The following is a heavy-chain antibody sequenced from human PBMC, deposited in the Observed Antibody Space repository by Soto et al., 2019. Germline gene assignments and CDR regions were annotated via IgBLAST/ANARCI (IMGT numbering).Heavy chain of an antibody. J-gene: IGHJ4*02. D-gene: IGHD3-10*01. Sequence: SETLSLTCTVSGGSITSDYSCWSWIRQPPGEGLEWIGHIFDSGTTYTNPSLRSQVAISLDTSKNHFSLTLSSVTAADTAVYYCARSIRRGPPFDYWGQGTLVTVSS. CDR3: ARSIRRGPPFDY. CDR2: IFDSGTT. CDR1: GGSITSDYSC. V-gene: IGHV4-30-4*01.